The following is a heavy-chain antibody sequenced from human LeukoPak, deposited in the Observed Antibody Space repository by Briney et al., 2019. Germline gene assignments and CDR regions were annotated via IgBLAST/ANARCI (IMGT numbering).Heavy chain of an antibody. V-gene: IGHV3-48*03. CDR1: GFTFSSYE. CDR2: ISSSGSTI. D-gene: IGHD3-3*01. J-gene: IGHJ4*02. Sequence: GGSLRLSCAASGFTFSSYEMNWVRQAPGKGLEWVSYISSSGSTIFYADSVKGRFTISRDNAKNSLYLQMNSLRAEDTAVYYCVRDPNNYYGFWSGYSYYFDYWGQGTLVTVSS. CDR3: VRDPNNYYGFWSGYSYYFDY.